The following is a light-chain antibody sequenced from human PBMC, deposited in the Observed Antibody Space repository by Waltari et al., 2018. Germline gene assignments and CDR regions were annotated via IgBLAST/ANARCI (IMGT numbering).Light chain of an antibody. V-gene: IGKV3-15*01. CDR3: LQYNDWPPWT. Sequence: EIVMTQSPATLSVSPGESATLSCRASQSVTSNLAWYQQKPGQAPRLLIFGASTRAADIPARFSGSGSGTEFTLTISSLQSEDFAVYYCLQYNDWPPWTFGQGTKVEI. J-gene: IGKJ1*01. CDR2: GAS. CDR1: QSVTSN.